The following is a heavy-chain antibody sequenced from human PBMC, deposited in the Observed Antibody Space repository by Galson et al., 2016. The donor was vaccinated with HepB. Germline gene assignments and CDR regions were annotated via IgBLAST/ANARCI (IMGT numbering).Heavy chain of an antibody. CDR2: IKEDGSVK. CDR1: GFTFTSHW. CDR3: ARWLRRFTLLARDYYGMDV. D-gene: IGHD5-12*01. V-gene: IGHV3-7*01. J-gene: IGHJ6*02. Sequence: LRLSCAASGFTFTSHWLSWIRQAPGKGLERVANIKEDGSVKNYVDSVRGRFTISRDNAKNSLYLQMNSLRIEDTAVYYCARWLRRFTLLARDYYGMDVWGQGTTVTVSS.